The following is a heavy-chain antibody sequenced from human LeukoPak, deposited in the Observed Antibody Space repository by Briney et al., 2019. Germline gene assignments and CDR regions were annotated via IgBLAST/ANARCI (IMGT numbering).Heavy chain of an antibody. J-gene: IGHJ3*02. V-gene: IGHV3-7*03. CDR3: ARLANYDFWNGPYPHDAFDI. D-gene: IGHD3-3*01. Sequence: PGGSLRLSCAGSGLTFINYWMTWVRQVPGKGLEWVANINRDGSGKYYLPSVRGRFTISKDDAKDSLYLQMDSLRPEDTAIYYCARLANYDFWNGPYPHDAFDIWGQGTMVTVSS. CDR1: GLTFINYW. CDR2: INRDGSGK.